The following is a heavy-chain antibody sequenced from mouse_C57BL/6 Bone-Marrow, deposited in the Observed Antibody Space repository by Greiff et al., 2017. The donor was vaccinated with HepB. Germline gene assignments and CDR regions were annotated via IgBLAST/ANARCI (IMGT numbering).Heavy chain of an antibody. D-gene: IGHD3-3*01. Sequence: VQLQQSGPELVKPGASVKISCKAPGYTFTDYYMNWVKQSHGKSLEWIGDINPNNGGTSYNQKFKGKATLTVDKSSSTAYMELRSLTSEDSAVYYCARSGAGSYYFGYWGQGTTLTVSS. CDR2: INPNNGGT. J-gene: IGHJ2*01. V-gene: IGHV1-26*01. CDR3: ARSGAGSYYFGY. CDR1: GYTFTDYY.